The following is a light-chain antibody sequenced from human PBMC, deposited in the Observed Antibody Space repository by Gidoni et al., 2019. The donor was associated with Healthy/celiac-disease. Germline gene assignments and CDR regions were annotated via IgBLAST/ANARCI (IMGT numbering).Light chain of an antibody. J-gene: IGKJ1*01. CDR2: GES. V-gene: IGKV3-15*01. Sequence: EIVMTQSPATLSVSPGERATLSCRASQSVSSNLAWYQQKPGQDPRLLIYGESTRATGIPARFSGSGSGTEFTLTISSLQSEDFAVYYCQQYNNWPPTFGQGTKVEIK. CDR1: QSVSSN. CDR3: QQYNNWPPT.